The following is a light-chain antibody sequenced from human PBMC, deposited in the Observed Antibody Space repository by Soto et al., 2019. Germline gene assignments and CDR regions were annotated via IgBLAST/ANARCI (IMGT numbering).Light chain of an antibody. Sequence: QSVLTQPPSASGTPWQRVTISCSVSSSNIGSNTVNWYQQLPGTAPKLLIYSNNQRPSGVPDRFSGSKSGTSASLAISGLQSEDEADYYCAAWDDSLSYVFGTGTKVNVL. V-gene: IGLV1-44*01. J-gene: IGLJ1*01. CDR1: SSNIGSNT. CDR3: AAWDDSLSYV. CDR2: SNN.